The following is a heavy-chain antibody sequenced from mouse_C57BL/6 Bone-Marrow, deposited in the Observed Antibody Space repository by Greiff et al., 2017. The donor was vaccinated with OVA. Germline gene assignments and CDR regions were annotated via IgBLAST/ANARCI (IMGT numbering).Heavy chain of an antibody. CDR1: GYTFTGYW. D-gene: IGHD3-1*01. CDR3: ARKELGSSFAY. J-gene: IGHJ3*01. Sequence: VQLQQSGAELMKPGASVKLSCKATGYTFTGYWIEWVKQRPGHGLEWIGEILPGSGSINYNEKFKGKATFTVDTSSNTAYMQLSSLTTEDSAIYYCARKELGSSFAYWGQGTLVTVSA. CDR2: ILPGSGSI. V-gene: IGHV1-9*01.